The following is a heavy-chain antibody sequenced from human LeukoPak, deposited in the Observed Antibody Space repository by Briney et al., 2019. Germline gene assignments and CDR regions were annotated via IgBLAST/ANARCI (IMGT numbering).Heavy chain of an antibody. Sequence: GGSLRLSCAASGFTFSSYNMNWVRQAPGKGLEWVSYISDSSTTIYYADSVKGRFTISRDNAKNSLYLQMNSLRAEDTAVYYCAREGGGYNNRGFDYWGQGTLVTVSS. CDR2: ISDSSTTI. D-gene: IGHD5-24*01. J-gene: IGHJ4*02. V-gene: IGHV3-48*01. CDR1: GFTFSSYN. CDR3: AREGGGYNNRGFDY.